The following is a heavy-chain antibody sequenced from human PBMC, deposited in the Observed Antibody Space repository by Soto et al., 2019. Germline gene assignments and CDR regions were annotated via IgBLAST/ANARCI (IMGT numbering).Heavy chain of an antibody. D-gene: IGHD5-12*01. CDR3: AREGSDGYDYFDY. CDR1: GYTFTSYG. J-gene: IGHJ4*02. CDR2: IXXXNXNX. V-gene: IGHV1-18*04. Sequence: GASVKVPCKASGYTFTSYGISWVRQAPGQGLEWXGXIXXXNXNXXXAXXXXGRVTMTTDTSTSTAYMELRSLRSDDTAVYYCAREGSDGYDYFDYWGQGTMVTVSS.